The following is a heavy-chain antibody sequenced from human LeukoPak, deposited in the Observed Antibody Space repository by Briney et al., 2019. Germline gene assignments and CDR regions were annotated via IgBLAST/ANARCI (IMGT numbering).Heavy chain of an antibody. Sequence: SETLSLTCTVSGYSISSGYYWGWIRPPPGKGLEWIGSIYHSGSTNYNPSLKSRVTISVDTSKNQFSLKLSSVTAADTAVYYCAGRGGLTLFGVVMEYYFDYWGQGTLVTVSS. CDR1: GYSISSGYY. CDR2: IYHSGST. D-gene: IGHD3-3*01. J-gene: IGHJ4*02. V-gene: IGHV4-38-2*02. CDR3: AGRGGLTLFGVVMEYYFDY.